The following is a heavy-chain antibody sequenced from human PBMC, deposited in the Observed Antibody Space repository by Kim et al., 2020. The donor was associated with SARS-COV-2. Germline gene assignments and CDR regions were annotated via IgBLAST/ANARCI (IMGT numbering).Heavy chain of an antibody. Sequence: SVQGLLSVSRHNSKNTLYLQRNSLRADDTAVYYCAKQGVAAMTPFDSWGQGTLVTVSS. CDR3: AKQGVAAMTPFDS. J-gene: IGHJ4*02. D-gene: IGHD3-3*01. V-gene: IGHV3-23*01.